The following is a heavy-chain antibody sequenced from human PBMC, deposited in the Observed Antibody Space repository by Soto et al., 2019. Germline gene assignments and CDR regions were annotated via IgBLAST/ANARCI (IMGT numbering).Heavy chain of an antibody. CDR2: IYYSGST. V-gene: IGHV4-31*01. CDR1: GGSISSGGYY. J-gene: IGHJ4*02. D-gene: IGHD4-17*01. Sequence: QVQLQESGPGLVKPSQTLSLTCTVSGGSISSGGYYWSWIRQHPGKGPEWIGYIYYSGSTYYNPSLKRLVTISVDTSKNPCSLKLSSVTAADTAVYYCASMAVGYGDYAAFDYWGQGTLVTVSS. CDR3: ASMAVGYGDYAAFDY.